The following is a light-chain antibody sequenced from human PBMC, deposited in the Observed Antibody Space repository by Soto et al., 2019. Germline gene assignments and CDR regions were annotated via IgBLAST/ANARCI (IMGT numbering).Light chain of an antibody. V-gene: IGKV1-5*03. CDR2: GTS. CDR1: QSTTGW. J-gene: IGKJ2*03. Sequence: DIQMTQSPSTLSASIGDRVTITCRASQSTTGWLAWYQQKPGKAPKLLIYGTSSLETGVPSRFSGSGSGTEFTLTITYLQPDDLATYYCQQYSPYSYSFGQGTKLEIK. CDR3: QQYSPYSYS.